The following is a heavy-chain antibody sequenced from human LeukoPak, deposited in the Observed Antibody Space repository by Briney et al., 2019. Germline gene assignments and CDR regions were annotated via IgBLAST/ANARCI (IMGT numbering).Heavy chain of an antibody. CDR1: GFTFSDYY. D-gene: IGHD3-22*01. V-gene: IGHV3-11*01. Sequence: GGSLRLSCAASGFTFSDYYMSWIRQAPGKGLEWVSYISSSGSTIYYADSVKGRFTISRDNAKNSLYLQMNSLRAEDTAVYYCARGAGYYDSSGYSIRDAFDIWGQGTMVTVSS. CDR3: ARGAGYYDSSGYSIRDAFDI. J-gene: IGHJ3*02. CDR2: ISSSGSTI.